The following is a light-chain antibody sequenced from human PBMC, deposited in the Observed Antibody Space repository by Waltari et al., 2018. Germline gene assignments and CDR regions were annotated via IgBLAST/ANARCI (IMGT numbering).Light chain of an antibody. CDR3: QQYGSSPWT. J-gene: IGKJ1*01. CDR1: QSVSSSY. V-gene: IGKV3-20*01. Sequence: EIVLTQSPGTLSLSPGERATLSCRASQSVSSSYLAWYQQKPGQAPRLLIYGASSRFTGIPDRFSCSGSGKDFTLTISRLEPEDFAVYYCQQYGSSPWTFGQGTKVEIK. CDR2: GAS.